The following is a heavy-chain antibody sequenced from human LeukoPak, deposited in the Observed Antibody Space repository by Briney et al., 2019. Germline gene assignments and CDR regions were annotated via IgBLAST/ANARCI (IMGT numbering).Heavy chain of an antibody. CDR3: ARGGIAVANDAFDI. D-gene: IGHD6-19*01. J-gene: IGHJ3*02. Sequence: SETLSLTCAVYGGSFSGYYWGWIRQPPGKGLEWIGSIYYSGSTYYNPSLKSRVTISVDTSKNQFSLKLSSVTAADTAVYYCARGGIAVANDAFDIWGQGTMVTVSS. V-gene: IGHV4-34*01. CDR1: GGSFSGYY. CDR2: IYYSGST.